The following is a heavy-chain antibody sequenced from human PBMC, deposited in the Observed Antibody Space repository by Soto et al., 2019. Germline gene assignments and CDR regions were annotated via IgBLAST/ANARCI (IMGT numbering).Heavy chain of an antibody. CDR2: IGGSGTTT. CDR1: GXTFNRHA. Sequence: GSLRLSCAASGXTFNRHAMAWVRQGQGKGLEGGSVIGGSGTTTYYADSVKGRFDIYRDNSKNEVYPQLNSLRAEHTAVYFCTKTSGDFWTGYSPWHFDDWGQGTLVTVSS. J-gene: IGHJ4*02. D-gene: IGHD3-3*01. CDR3: TKTSGDFWTGYSPWHFDD. V-gene: IGHV3-23*01.